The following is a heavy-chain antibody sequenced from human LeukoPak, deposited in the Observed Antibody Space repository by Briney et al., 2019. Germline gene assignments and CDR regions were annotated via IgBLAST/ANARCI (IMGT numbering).Heavy chain of an antibody. CDR2: ITRSGGGT. V-gene: IGHV3-23*01. CDR1: GFTFSSYA. D-gene: IGHD2-2*01. CDR3: AKERECSTTSCWRYYGMDV. Sequence: PGGPLRLSCAASGFTFSSYAMTWVRQAPGKGPEWVSSITRSGGGTNYADSVKGRFTISRDNSKNMLHLHMNSLRAEDTAVYYCAKERECSTTSCWRYYGMDVWGQGTTVTVSS. J-gene: IGHJ6*02.